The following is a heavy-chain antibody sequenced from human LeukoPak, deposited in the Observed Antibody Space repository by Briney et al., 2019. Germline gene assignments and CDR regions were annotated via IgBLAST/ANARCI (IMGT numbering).Heavy chain of an antibody. J-gene: IGHJ4*02. CDR1: GFTFSNYW. D-gene: IGHD2-21*02. CDR3: ARDQWRLFDY. Sequence: PGGSLRLSCAASGFTFSNYWMSWVRQAPGKGLEWVANIKEDGSDTYYVDSVRGRFTISRDNAKYSLYLHMKSLRGEDTAVYYCARDQWRLFDYWGQGTLVTVSS. V-gene: IGHV3-7*04. CDR2: IKEDGSDT.